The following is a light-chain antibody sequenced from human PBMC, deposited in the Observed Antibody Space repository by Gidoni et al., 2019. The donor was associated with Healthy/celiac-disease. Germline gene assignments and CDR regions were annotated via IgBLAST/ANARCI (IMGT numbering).Light chain of an antibody. CDR1: QDISNY. CDR2: DAS. V-gene: IGKV1-33*01. J-gene: IGKJ4*01. Sequence: DIQMTQSPSSLSASVGDRVTITCQASQDISNYLNWYQQKPGKDPKLLIYDASNVETGVPSRFSGSGSGTDFTFTISSLQPEDIATYYCQQYDNPALTFGGGTKVEIK. CDR3: QQYDNPALT.